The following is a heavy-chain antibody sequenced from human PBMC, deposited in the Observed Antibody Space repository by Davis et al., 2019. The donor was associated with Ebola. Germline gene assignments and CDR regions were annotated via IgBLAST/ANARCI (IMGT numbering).Heavy chain of an antibody. Sequence: GESLKISCVASGFNFRTYSMHWVRQAPGKGLEWLAVIWYDGSNKYYADSVKGRFTISRDNSKNTLYLQMNSLRAEDTALYYCARVDENGDTDYWGQGTLVTVSS. J-gene: IGHJ4*02. V-gene: IGHV3-33*08. D-gene: IGHD4-17*01. CDR1: GFNFRTYS. CDR3: ARVDENGDTDY. CDR2: IWYDGSNK.